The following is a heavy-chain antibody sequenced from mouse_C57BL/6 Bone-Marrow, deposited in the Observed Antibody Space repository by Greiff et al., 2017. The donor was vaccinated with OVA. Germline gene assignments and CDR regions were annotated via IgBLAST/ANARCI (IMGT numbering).Heavy chain of an antibody. CDR2: IDPSDSYT. Sequence: VQLQQSGAELVMPGASVKLSCKASGYTFTSYWMHWVKQRPGQGLEWIGEIDPSDSYTNYNQKFKGKSTLTVDKSSSTAYMQLSSLTSEDSAVYYCARIYDGYFWFAYWGQGTLVTVSA. D-gene: IGHD2-3*01. J-gene: IGHJ3*01. CDR3: ARIYDGYFWFAY. CDR1: GYTFTSYW. V-gene: IGHV1-69*01.